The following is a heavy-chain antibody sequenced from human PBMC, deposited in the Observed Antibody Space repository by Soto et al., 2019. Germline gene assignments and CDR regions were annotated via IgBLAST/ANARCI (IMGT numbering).Heavy chain of an antibody. J-gene: IGHJ6*03. CDR2: IYYSGST. CDR1: GGSISSYY. V-gene: IGHV4-59*01. CDR3: ATYDSNYYYMEV. D-gene: IGHD3-16*01. Sequence: PSETLSLTCTVSGGSISSYYWSWIRQPPGKGLEWIGYIYYSGSTNYNPSLKSRVTISVDASKTHFSLRLSSVTAADAAVYYCATYDSNYYYMEVWGKGTTVTVSS.